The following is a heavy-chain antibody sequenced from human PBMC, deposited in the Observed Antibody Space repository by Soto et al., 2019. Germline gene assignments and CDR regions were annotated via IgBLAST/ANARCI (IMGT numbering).Heavy chain of an antibody. D-gene: IGHD4-17*01. J-gene: IGHJ4*02. CDR1: GGSISSSSYY. V-gene: IGHV4-39*07. CDR3: ARRKNYGDKFDY. Sequence: SETLSLTCTVSGGSISSSSYYWGWIRQPPGKGLEWIGSIYYSGSTNYNPSLKSRVTISVDTSKNQFSLKLSSVTAADTAVYYCARRKNYGDKFDYWGQGTPGHRLL. CDR2: IYYSGST.